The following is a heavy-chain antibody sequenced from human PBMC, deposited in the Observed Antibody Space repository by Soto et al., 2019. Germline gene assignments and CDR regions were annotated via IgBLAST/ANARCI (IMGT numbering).Heavy chain of an antibody. CDR1: GFTFNDYQ. CDR3: AKIESRFYYDSTGYYPFDY. V-gene: IGHV3-11*01. Sequence: GGSLRLSCAASGFTFNDYQMSWIRQAAGKRLEWLSYISSSSYTISYADSVKGRFTISRDNAKNSLYLQLTSVRAEDTAVYYCAKIESRFYYDSTGYYPFDYWGQGTLVTVSS. CDR2: ISSSSYTI. D-gene: IGHD3-22*01. J-gene: IGHJ4*02.